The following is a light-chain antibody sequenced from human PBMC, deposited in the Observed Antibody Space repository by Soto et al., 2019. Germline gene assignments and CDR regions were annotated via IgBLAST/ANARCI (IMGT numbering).Light chain of an antibody. Sequence: IVWTQSPGPLSFSPGERATLSCRASQTMRSSHLAWYQQKPGQAPRLLIYGASTRTFDVPDRFSGSGSGTNFTLTISRLQPEDIATYFCQQANSCPLTFGQGTRLEIK. J-gene: IGKJ5*01. CDR1: QTMRSSH. CDR3: QQANSCPLT. CDR2: GAS. V-gene: IGKV3-20*01.